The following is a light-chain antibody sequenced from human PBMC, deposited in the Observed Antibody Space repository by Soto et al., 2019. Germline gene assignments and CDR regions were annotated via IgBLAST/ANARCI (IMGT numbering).Light chain of an antibody. J-gene: IGLJ2*01. V-gene: IGLV2-14*03. CDR2: DVS. Sequence: QSALTQPASVSGSPGQSSTISCTGTSSDVGGYNYVSWYQHHPDKAPKLRIYDVSSRPSGVSNRFSGSKSGNTASLTISGLQAEDEGDYYCRSYTASSPVFGGGTKLTVL. CDR3: RSYTASSPV. CDR1: SSDVGGYNY.